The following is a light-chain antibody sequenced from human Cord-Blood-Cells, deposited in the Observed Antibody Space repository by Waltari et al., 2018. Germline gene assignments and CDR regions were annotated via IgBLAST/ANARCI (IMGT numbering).Light chain of an antibody. CDR2: LGS. CDR3: MQALQTPWT. CDR1: QSLLHSNGYNY. J-gene: IGKJ1*01. V-gene: IGKV2-28*01. Sequence: DIVMTPSPLSLPVTPGEPASISCRPSQSLLHSNGYNYLDWYLQKPGQAPQLLIYLGSNRASGVPDRFSGSGSGTDFTLKISRVEAEDVGVYYCMQALQTPWTFGQGTKVEIK.